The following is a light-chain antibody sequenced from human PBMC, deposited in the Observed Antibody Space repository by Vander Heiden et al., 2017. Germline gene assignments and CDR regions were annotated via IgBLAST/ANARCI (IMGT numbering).Light chain of an antibody. CDR2: AAS. CDR3: QQSYSTPYT. Sequence: DIQMTQSPSSLSASVGDRVTITCRASQSISNYLNWFQQKPGKDPKLLIYAASSLQSGVPSRFSGSGSGTDFTLTIRSLQPEDFATYYCQQSYSTPYTFGQGTKLEIK. V-gene: IGKV1-39*01. J-gene: IGKJ2*01. CDR1: QSISNY.